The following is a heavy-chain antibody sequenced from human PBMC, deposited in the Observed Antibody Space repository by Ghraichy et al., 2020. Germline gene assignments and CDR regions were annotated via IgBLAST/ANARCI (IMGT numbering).Heavy chain of an antibody. CDR1: GGSIRNYY. V-gene: IGHV4-59*01. J-gene: IGHJ3*02. CDR2: MYYSGST. CDR3: AATSLGGTSAFDM. D-gene: IGHD1-26*01. Sequence: SQTLSLTCTVSGGSIRNYYWSWIRQPPGKGLEWIGYMYYSGSTNYNPSLKSRVTISVDTSKNQFSLKLSSVTAADTALYYCAATSLGGTSAFDMWGQGTMVTVSS.